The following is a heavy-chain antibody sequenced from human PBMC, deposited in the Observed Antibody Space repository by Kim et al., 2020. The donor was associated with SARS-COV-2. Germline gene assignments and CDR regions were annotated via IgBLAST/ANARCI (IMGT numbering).Heavy chain of an antibody. CDR3: AREHCSGGSCYLWFDP. D-gene: IGHD2-15*01. J-gene: IGHJ5*02. CDR2: INPSGGST. Sequence: ASVKVSCKASGYTFTSYYMHWVRQAPGQGLEWMGIINPSGGSTSYAQKFQGRVTMTRDTSTSTVYMELSSLRSEDTAVYYCAREHCSGGSCYLWFDPWGQGTLVTVSS. CDR1: GYTFTSYY. V-gene: IGHV1-46*01.